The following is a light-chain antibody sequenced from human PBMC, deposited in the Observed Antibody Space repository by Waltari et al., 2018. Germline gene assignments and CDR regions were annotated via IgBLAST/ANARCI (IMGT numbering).Light chain of an antibody. CDR1: ALPKKY. CDR2: EDS. V-gene: IGLV3-10*01. Sequence: SYELTQPPSVSVSPGQTARITCSGAALPKKYAYWYQQKSGPAPVLVIYEDSKRPSGIPERFSGSSSGTMATLTISGAQVEDEADYYCYSTDSSGNQVFGGGTKLTVL. J-gene: IGLJ2*01. CDR3: YSTDSSGNQV.